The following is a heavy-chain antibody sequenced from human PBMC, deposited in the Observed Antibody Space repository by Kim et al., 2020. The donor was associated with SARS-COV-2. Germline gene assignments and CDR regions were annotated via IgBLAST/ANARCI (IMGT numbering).Heavy chain of an antibody. D-gene: IGHD1-26*01. CDR3: ARRGGGSYSFDD. Sequence: NYAQKLQGRVTITADKSTSTAYMELSSLRSEDTAVYYCARRGGGSYSFDDWGQGTLVTVSS. J-gene: IGHJ4*02. V-gene: IGHV1-69*02.